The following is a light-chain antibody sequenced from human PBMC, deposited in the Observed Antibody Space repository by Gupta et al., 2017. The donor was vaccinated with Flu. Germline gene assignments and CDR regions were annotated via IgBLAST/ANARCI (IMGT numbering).Light chain of an antibody. CDR3: MQSLEPPLT. J-gene: IGKJ4*01. V-gene: IGKV2D-29*01. Sequence: ISCKSRQSLLESDGKTYLYWYLQRPGQPPQLLIYEVSRRFSGVPDRFTGSGSGTDFSLKISRVEAEDVGVYYCMQSLEPPLTFGGGTKVEIK. CDR2: EVS. CDR1: QSLLESDGKTY.